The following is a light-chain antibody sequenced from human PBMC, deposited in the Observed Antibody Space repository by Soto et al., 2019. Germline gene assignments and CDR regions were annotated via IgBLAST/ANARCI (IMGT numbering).Light chain of an antibody. Sequence: QSVLTQPASVSGSPGQSITISCTGTNSDVGGYNYVSWYQQHPGKSPKLMIYEVSKRPSGVSNRFSGSKSGNTASLTISGLQAEDEADYYCSSYTSSSTYVFGTGTKVTVL. CDR2: EVS. J-gene: IGLJ1*01. CDR3: SSYTSSSTYV. V-gene: IGLV2-14*01. CDR1: NSDVGGYNY.